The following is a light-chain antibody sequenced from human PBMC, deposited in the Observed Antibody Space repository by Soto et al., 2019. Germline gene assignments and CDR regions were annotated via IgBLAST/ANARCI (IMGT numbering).Light chain of an antibody. CDR3: QQYYSYPRT. CDR2: AAS. CDR1: QGISSY. J-gene: IGKJ1*01. V-gene: IGKV1-8*01. Sequence: AIRMTQSPSSLSASTGDRVTITCRASQGISSYLAWYQQKPGKAPKLRIYAASTLQSRVPSRFSGSGSGTDFTLTISCLQSEDFATYDCQQYYSYPRTFGQGTKVEIK.